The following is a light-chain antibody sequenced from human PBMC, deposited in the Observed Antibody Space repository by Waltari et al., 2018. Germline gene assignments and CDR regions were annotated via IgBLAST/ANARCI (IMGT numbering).Light chain of an antibody. CDR3: SSRDSSASHVL. V-gene: IGLV3-19*01. CDR1: SLRTSY. CDR2: GKN. J-gene: IGLJ2*01. Sequence: SSELTQDPAVSVALGQTVRITCQGDSLRTSYASWYQQKSGQAPVLVLFGKNKRPSGIPDRFSGYDSETTTSLTITGAQAEDEADYYCSSRDSSASHVLFGRGTRL.